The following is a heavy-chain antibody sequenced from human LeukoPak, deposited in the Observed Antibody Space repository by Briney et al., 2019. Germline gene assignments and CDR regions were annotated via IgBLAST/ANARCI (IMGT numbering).Heavy chain of an antibody. J-gene: IGHJ4*02. CDR3: ARGRTWAMIVVVKGPYYFDY. CDR2: IYTSGST. CDR1: GGSISSGSYY. Sequence: SETLSLTCTVSGGSISSGSYYWSWIRQPAGKGLEWIGRIYTSGSTNYNPSLKSRVTISVDTSKNQFSLKLSSVTAADTAVYYCARGRTWAMIVVVKGPYYFDYWGQGTLVTVSS. V-gene: IGHV4-61*02. D-gene: IGHD3-22*01.